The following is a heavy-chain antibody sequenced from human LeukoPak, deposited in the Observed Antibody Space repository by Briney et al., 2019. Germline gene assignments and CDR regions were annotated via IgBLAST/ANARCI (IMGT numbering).Heavy chain of an antibody. CDR3: AVAKTPFYYMDV. Sequence: SVKVSCKASGGTFSSYAISWVRQAPGQGLEWMGGIIPIFGTANYAQKFQGRVTITTDESTSTAYMELSSLRSEDTAVYYCAVAKTPFYYMDVWGKGTTVTVSS. J-gene: IGHJ6*03. V-gene: IGHV1-69*05. CDR2: IIPIFGTA. D-gene: IGHD2-21*01. CDR1: GGTFSSYA.